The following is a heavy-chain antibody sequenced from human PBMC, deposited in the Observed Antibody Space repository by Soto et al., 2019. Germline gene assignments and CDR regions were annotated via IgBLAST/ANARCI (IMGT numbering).Heavy chain of an antibody. J-gene: IGHJ4*02. CDR2: IGTAGDT. CDR3: ARVGVDYYGSGSYHFDY. CDR1: GFTFSSYD. Sequence: GGSLRLSCAASGFTFSSYDMHWVRQATGKGLEWVSAIGTAGDTYYPGSVKGRFTISRENAKNSLYLQMNSLRAGDTAVYYCARVGVDYYGSGSYHFDYWGQGTLVTVSS. V-gene: IGHV3-13*01. D-gene: IGHD3-10*01.